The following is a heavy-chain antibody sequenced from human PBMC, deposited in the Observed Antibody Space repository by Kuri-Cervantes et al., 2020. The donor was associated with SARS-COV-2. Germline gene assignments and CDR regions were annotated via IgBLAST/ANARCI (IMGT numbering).Heavy chain of an antibody. CDR3: AKVGLPFDY. J-gene: IGHJ4*02. D-gene: IGHD1-26*01. Sequence: GESLNISCAASGFTFSSFAMSWVRQAPGKGLEWVSSISGSGVGTYYADSVKGRFTISRDNSKNTLYLQMNSLRAEDSALYYCAKVGLPFDYWGQGTLVTVSS. CDR1: GFTFSSFA. CDR2: ISGSGVGT. V-gene: IGHV3-23*01.